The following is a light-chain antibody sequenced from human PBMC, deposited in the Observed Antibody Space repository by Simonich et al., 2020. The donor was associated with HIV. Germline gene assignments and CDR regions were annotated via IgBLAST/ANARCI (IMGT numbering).Light chain of an antibody. CDR3: QQYSFYYT. CDR2: KAS. V-gene: IGKV1-5*03. J-gene: IGKJ2*01. Sequence: DIQMTQSPSTLSASVGDRVTIPCRASQSISSWLAWYQQKSGKAPKLLIYKASSLKSGVPSRFSGSGSGTEFTLTISSLQPDDFATYYCQQYSFYYTFGQGTKLEIK. CDR1: QSISSW.